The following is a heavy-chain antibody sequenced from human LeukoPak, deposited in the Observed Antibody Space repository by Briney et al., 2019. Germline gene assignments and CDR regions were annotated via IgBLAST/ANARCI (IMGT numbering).Heavy chain of an antibody. CDR3: ARGLEQWLVRGAFDI. J-gene: IGHJ3*02. CDR2: ISYDGSNK. D-gene: IGHD6-19*01. V-gene: IGHV3-30*04. CDR1: GFTFSSYA. Sequence: PGGSLRLSCAASGFTFSSYAMHWGRQAPGKGLEWGAVISYDGSNKYYADSVKGRFTISRDNSKNTLYLQMNSLRAEDTAVYYCARGLEQWLVRGAFDIWGQGTMVTVSS.